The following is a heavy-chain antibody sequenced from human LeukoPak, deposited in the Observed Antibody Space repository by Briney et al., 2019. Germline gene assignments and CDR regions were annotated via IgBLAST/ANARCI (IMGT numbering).Heavy chain of an antibody. CDR3: VGGGGWLPDF. CDR2: IEGDGTET. CDR1: GFLFSTHW. J-gene: IGHJ4*02. D-gene: IGHD6-19*01. Sequence: GGSLLLSCAASGFLFSTHWMKWGRQAPGKGLEWVAIIEGDGTETLYADSVKGRFTISRDNTKSSLYLQINSLRAEDTAVYYCVGGGGWLPDFWGQGVLVTVSS. V-gene: IGHV3-7*01.